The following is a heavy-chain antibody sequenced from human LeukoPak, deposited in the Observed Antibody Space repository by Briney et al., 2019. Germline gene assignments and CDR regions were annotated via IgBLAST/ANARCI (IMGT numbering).Heavy chain of an antibody. CDR1: GFPFSTYE. J-gene: IGHJ4*02. Sequence: GGSLTLSCAASGFPFSTYEMKWVRQAPGKGLEWVSYISSSGTTTYYADSEKGRFTISRDNAKNSLYLQMNSLRAEDTAVYYCARVGAYAAVNWWGQGTLVSVSS. D-gene: IGHD2-2*01. V-gene: IGHV3-48*03. CDR3: ARVGAYAAVNW. CDR2: ISSSGTTT.